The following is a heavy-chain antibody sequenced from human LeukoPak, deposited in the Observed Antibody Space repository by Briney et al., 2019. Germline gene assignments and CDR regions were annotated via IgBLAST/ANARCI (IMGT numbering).Heavy chain of an antibody. D-gene: IGHD2-21*02. CDR3: AGEDCGGDCYSDDAFDI. CDR2: TRNKANSYTT. CDR1: GFTFSDHY. V-gene: IGHV3-72*01. J-gene: IGHJ3*02. Sequence: GGSLRLSCAASGFTFSDHYMDWVRQAPGKGLEWVGRTRNKANSYTTEYAASVKGRFTISRDDSKNSLYLQMNSLKTEDTAVYYCAGEDCGGDCYSDDAFDIWGQGTMVTVSS.